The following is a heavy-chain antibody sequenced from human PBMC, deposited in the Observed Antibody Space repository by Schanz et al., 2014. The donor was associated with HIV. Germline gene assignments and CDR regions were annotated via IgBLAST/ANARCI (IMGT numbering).Heavy chain of an antibody. Sequence: VQLLESGGGLEQPGGSLRLSCAASGFTFSTNDMHWVRQVPGKGLEWVAVISHNGNNDYYAESVKGRVTISRDNSKNTLYLQMNNLKTEDTAVYYCAKAGLFFGQLWLGFFDYWGQGAQVTVSS. J-gene: IGHJ4*02. CDR3: AKAGLFFGQLWLGFFDY. CDR1: GFTFSTND. V-gene: IGHV3-30*18. CDR2: ISHNGNND. D-gene: IGHD5-18*01.